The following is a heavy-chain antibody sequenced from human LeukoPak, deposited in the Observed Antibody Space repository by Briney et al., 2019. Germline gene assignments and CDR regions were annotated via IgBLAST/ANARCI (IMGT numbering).Heavy chain of an antibody. J-gene: IGHJ4*02. CDR1: GFTFSDYS. D-gene: IGHD1-26*01. Sequence: QPGGSLRLSCAASGFTFSDYSMNWVRQAPGKGLEWVAVIWYDGSNKYYADSVKGRFTISRDNSKNTLYLQMNSLRAEDTAVYYCARGRRWELLGVFDYWGQGTLVTVSS. V-gene: IGHV3-33*08. CDR2: IWYDGSNK. CDR3: ARGRRWELLGVFDY.